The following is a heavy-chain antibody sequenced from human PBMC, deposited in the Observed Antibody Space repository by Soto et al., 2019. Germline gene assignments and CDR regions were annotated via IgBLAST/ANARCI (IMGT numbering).Heavy chain of an antibody. Sequence: VQLVESGGGLVKSGGSLRLSCAASGITLSSNGMHWVRQAPGKGLEWVAFIWYDGSDKYYADSVKGRFTISRDNSKNTLYLQMNSLRAEDTAVYYCARDRYPNYPPDAFDIWGQGTLVTVSS. J-gene: IGHJ3*02. CDR2: IWYDGSDK. CDR1: GITLSSNG. D-gene: IGHD4-4*01. CDR3: ARDRYPNYPPDAFDI. V-gene: IGHV3-33*08.